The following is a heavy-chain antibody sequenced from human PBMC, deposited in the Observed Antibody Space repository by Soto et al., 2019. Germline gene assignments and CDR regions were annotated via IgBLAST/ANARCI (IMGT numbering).Heavy chain of an antibody. Sequence: QVQLQESGPGLVKPSETLSLTCTVSGGSISSYYWSWIRQPPGKGLEWIGYIYYSGSTNYNPSLKRRVNQSVDPSKTPFARRRSRGPAADTAVYTCGRGGGGSSWYFLVYWGQGTLVTVSS. CDR3: GRGGGGSSWYFLVY. J-gene: IGHJ4*02. D-gene: IGHD6-13*01. CDR2: IYYSGST. CDR1: GGSISSYY. V-gene: IGHV4-59*01.